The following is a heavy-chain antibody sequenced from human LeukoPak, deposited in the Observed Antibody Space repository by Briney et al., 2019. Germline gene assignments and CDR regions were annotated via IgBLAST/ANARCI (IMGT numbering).Heavy chain of an antibody. Sequence: SETLSLTCTVSGGSIGSSYYYWGWIRQPPGRGLEWIGSIYYSGSTYYNPSLKSRVTISEDTSKNQFSLKLNSVTAADTAVYYCARGRFLDAFDIWGQGTMVTVSS. V-gene: IGHV4-39*01. CDR3: ARGRFLDAFDI. J-gene: IGHJ3*02. CDR2: IYYSGST. D-gene: IGHD3-3*01. CDR1: GGSIGSSYYY.